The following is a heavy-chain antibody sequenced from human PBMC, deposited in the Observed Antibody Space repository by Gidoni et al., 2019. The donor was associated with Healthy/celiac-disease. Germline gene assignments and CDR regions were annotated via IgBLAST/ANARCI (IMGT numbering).Heavy chain of an antibody. V-gene: IGHV4-59*01. Sequence: QVQLQESGPGLVKPSETLSLTCTVSGGSISSYYWSWIRQPPGKGLEWIGYIYYSGSTNYNPSLKSRVTISVDTSKNQFSLKLSSVTAADTAVYYCARGWKHNFDYWGQGTLVTVSS. D-gene: IGHD5-18*01. CDR1: GGSISSYY. CDR3: ARGWKHNFDY. J-gene: IGHJ4*02. CDR2: IYYSGST.